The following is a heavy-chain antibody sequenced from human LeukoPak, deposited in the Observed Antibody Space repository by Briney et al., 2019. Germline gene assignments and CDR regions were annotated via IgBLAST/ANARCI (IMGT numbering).Heavy chain of an antibody. Sequence: GGSLRLSCAASGFTFSSYSMNWVRQAPGKGLEWVSSISSSNYIYYADSVKGRFTISRDNAKNSLYLQMNSLRAEDTAVYYCAREGYYDSSGYYPLGYWGQGTLVTVSS. D-gene: IGHD3-22*01. J-gene: IGHJ4*02. V-gene: IGHV3-21*01. CDR1: GFTFSSYS. CDR2: ISSSNYI. CDR3: AREGYYDSSGYYPLGY.